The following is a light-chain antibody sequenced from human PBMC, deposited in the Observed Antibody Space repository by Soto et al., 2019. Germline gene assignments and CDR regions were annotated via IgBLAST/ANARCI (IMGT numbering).Light chain of an antibody. V-gene: IGKV1-5*03. J-gene: IGKJ1*01. CDR3: QQCNSYSWT. Sequence: DLQMTQSPSTLSASVGDRVTITCRASQSISTWLAWYQQKPGRAPKLLIYKASSLESGVPSRFSGSGSGTEFTLTISSLQPDDFATYYCQQCNSYSWTFGQGTKVEIK. CDR1: QSISTW. CDR2: KAS.